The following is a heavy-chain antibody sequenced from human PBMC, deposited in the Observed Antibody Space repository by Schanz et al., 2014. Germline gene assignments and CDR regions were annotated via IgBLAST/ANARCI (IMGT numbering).Heavy chain of an antibody. V-gene: IGHV3-11*01. CDR1: GFSFSDSF. CDR2: MSHSGGVI. D-gene: IGHD3-3*01. CDR3: AREQTIFGGTYTEAYDV. Sequence: QMQLVESGGGLVKPGGSLRLSCVASGFSFSDSFMSWIRQTPEKGLEWIAFMSHSGGVIYYAESVRGRFFISRDNAKNSLYLQMKSLRVDDTAVYYCAREQTIFGGTYTEAYDVWGRGTMVTVSS. J-gene: IGHJ3*01.